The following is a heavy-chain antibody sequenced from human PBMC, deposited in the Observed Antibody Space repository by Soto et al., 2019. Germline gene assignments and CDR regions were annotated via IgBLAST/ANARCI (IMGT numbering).Heavy chain of an antibody. D-gene: IGHD5-18*01. CDR1: GFTFSSYG. CDR2: ISWNSSNI. CDR3: VRSKAGYPYGTPFDY. Sequence: PGGSLRLSCAASGFTFSSYGMHWVRQAPGKGLEWVSSISWNSSNIGYADSVKGRFTTSRDNAKNSLYLQMNSLRPEDTALYYCVRSKAGYPYGTPFDYWGQGTLVTVSS. V-gene: IGHV3-9*01. J-gene: IGHJ4*02.